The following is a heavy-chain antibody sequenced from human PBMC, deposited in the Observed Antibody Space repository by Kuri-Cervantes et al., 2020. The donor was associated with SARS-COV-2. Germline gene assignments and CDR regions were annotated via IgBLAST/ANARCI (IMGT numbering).Heavy chain of an antibody. CDR3: ARVGEDIVVVPAAIPYYYYMDV. CDR1: GGTFSSYA. Sequence: SVKVSCKASGGTFSSYAISWVRQAPGQGLEWMGRIIPILGTANYAQKFQGRVTMTTDTSTSTAYMELRSLRSDDTAVYYCARVGEDIVVVPAAIPYYYYMDVWGKGTTVTVSS. CDR2: IIPILGTA. J-gene: IGHJ6*03. V-gene: IGHV1-69*04. D-gene: IGHD2-2*01.